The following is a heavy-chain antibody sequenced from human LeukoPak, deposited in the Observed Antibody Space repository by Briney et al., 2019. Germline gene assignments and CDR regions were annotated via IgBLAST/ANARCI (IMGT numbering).Heavy chain of an antibody. D-gene: IGHD3-22*01. CDR1: GFTFSSYA. CDR3: AKDLGYYDSSGYYYGY. Sequence: GSLRLSCAASGFTFSSYAMSWVRQAPGKGLEWVSAISGSGGSTYYADSVKGRFTISRDNSKNTLYLQMNSLRAEDTAVYYCAKDLGYYDSSGYYYGYWGQGTLVTVSS. J-gene: IGHJ4*02. CDR2: ISGSGGST. V-gene: IGHV3-23*01.